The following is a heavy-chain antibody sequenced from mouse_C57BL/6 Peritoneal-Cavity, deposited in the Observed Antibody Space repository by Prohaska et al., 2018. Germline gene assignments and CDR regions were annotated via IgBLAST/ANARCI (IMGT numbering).Heavy chain of an antibody. CDR1: GIDFSRYW. Sequence: EVKLLQSGGGLVQPGGSLKLSCAASGIDFSRYWMSWVRRAPGKGLEWIGEINPDSSTINYAPSLKDKFIISRDNAKNTLYLQMSKVRSEDTALYYCARPDDYAWFAYWSQGTLVTVSA. V-gene: IGHV4-1*01. CDR2: INPDSSTI. CDR3: ARPDDYAWFAY. J-gene: IGHJ3*01. D-gene: IGHD2-4*01.